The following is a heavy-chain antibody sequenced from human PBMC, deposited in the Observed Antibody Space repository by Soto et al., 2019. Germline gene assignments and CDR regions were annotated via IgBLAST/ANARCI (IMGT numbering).Heavy chain of an antibody. J-gene: IGHJ4*02. CDR1: GFTFTNNA. V-gene: IGHV3-23*01. Sequence: EVQLLESGGGLVQPGGSLRLSCVASGFTFTNNAMSWVRQAPGKGLEWVSLIGHITTTPHYPDSVRSRLTISTDTSRNTLYLQMNSLRAEDTAIYYCAKVIGTGISRVDVDYWGQGTLVAVSS. D-gene: IGHD3-10*01. CDR2: IGHITTTP. CDR3: AKVIGTGISRVDVDY.